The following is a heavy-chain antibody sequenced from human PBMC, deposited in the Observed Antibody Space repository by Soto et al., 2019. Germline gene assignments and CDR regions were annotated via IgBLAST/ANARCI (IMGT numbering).Heavy chain of an antibody. CDR2: INSDGSST. Sequence: PGGSLRLSCAASGFTFSSYWMHWVRQAPGKGLVWVSHINSDGSSTTYADSVKGRFTISRDNAKNTLYLQMNSLRAEDTTVYYCVRDDIGLVIAYCGLGTLVTVSS. J-gene: IGHJ4*02. CDR1: GFTFSSYW. D-gene: IGHD6-13*01. V-gene: IGHV3-74*01. CDR3: VRDDIGLVIAY.